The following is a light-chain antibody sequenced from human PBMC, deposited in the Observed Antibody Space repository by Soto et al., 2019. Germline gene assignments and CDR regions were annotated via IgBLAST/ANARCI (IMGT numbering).Light chain of an antibody. CDR1: SSDVGGYNY. Sequence: QSVLTQPASVSGSPGQSVTISCTGTSSDVGGYNYVSWYQQHPGKAPKHMIYEVSNRPSGDSNRFSGSKSGNTASLTISGLQAEDEADYYCSSYTSSSILYVFGAGT. CDR2: EVS. V-gene: IGLV2-14*01. J-gene: IGLJ1*01. CDR3: SSYTSSSILYV.